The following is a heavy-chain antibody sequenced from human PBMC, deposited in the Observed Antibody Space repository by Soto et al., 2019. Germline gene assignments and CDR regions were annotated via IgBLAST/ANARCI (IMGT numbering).Heavy chain of an antibody. CDR3: ARWDDYGASDQYHFDQ. Sequence: ASVKVSFKASGYTFTASGSSWVRQAPGQGLEWMGWTSIYNGHTEYSPKFLGRVVMTTDTSADTAYLELKSLRPDDAALYYCARWDDYGASDQYHFDQWGQGTLVTVSS. CDR1: GYTFTASG. V-gene: IGHV1-18*01. D-gene: IGHD4-17*01. J-gene: IGHJ4*02. CDR2: TSIYNGHT.